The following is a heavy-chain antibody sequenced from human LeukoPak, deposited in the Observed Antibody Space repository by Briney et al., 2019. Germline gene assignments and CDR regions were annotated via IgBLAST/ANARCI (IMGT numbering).Heavy chain of an antibody. CDR3: ARQFSSSWFEYFQH. J-gene: IGHJ1*01. V-gene: IGHV4-39*01. CDR1: GGSISSSYY. Sequence: SETLSLTCTVSGGSISSSYYWGWIRQPPGKGLEWIGSIYYSGRTYYNPSLKSRVTISVDTSKNQFSLKLSSVTAADTAVYYCARQFSSSWFEYFQHWGQGTLVTVSS. D-gene: IGHD6-13*01. CDR2: IYYSGRT.